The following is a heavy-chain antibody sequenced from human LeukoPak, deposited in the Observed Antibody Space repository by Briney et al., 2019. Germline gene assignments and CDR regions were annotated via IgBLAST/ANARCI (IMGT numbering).Heavy chain of an antibody. Sequence: KASETLSLTCTVSGGSISSYYWSWIRQPAGKGLEWIGRIYTSGSTNYNPSLKSRVTMSVDTSKNQFSLKLSSVTAADTAVYYCAATSYDSSGYYQAVDAFDIWGQGTMVTVSS. V-gene: IGHV4-4*07. D-gene: IGHD3-22*01. CDR3: AATSYDSSGYYQAVDAFDI. CDR2: IYTSGST. CDR1: GGSISSYY. J-gene: IGHJ3*02.